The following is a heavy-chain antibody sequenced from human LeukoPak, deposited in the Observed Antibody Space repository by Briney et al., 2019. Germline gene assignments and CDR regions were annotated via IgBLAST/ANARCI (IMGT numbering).Heavy chain of an antibody. CDR3: AKSSLVTPYDY. V-gene: IGHV3-23*01. J-gene: IGHJ4*02. CDR2: IVGSGGST. D-gene: IGHD2-15*01. Sequence: GGSLRLSCAASGFTFSNYGMHWVRQAPGKGLEWVSAIVGSGGSTYYADSVKGRFTISRDNSKNTLSLQMNSLRAEDTAVYYCAKSSLVTPYDYWGQGTLVSVSS. CDR1: GFTFSNYG.